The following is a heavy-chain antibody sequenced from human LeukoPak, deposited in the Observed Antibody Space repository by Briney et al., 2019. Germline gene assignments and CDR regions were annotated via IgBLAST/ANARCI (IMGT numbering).Heavy chain of an antibody. CDR3: ARDSQYYYDSSGYAFDI. CDR2: IIPILGIA. CDR1: GGTFSSYA. D-gene: IGHD3-22*01. Sequence: SVSVSCKASGGTFSSYAISWVGQAPGEGVEGMGGIIPILGIANYAQKFQGRVTITADKSTSTAYMELSSLRSEDTAVYYCARDSQYYYDSSGYAFDIWGQGTMVTVSS. J-gene: IGHJ3*02. V-gene: IGHV1-69*10.